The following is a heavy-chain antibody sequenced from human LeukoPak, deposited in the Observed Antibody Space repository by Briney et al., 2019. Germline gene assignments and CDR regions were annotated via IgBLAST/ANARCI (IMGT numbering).Heavy chain of an antibody. CDR1: GFTFSSYA. J-gene: IGHJ4*02. CDR2: ISGSGGST. V-gene: IGHV3-23*01. CDR3: AKDQARGSGSYYSSQGPFFWDY. D-gene: IGHD3-10*01. Sequence: PGGSLRLSCAASGFTFSSYAMSWVRQAPGKGLEWVSAISGSGGSTYYADSVKGRFTISRDNSKNTLYLQMNSLRAEDTAVYYCAKDQARGSGSYYSSQGPFFWDYWGQGTLVTVSS.